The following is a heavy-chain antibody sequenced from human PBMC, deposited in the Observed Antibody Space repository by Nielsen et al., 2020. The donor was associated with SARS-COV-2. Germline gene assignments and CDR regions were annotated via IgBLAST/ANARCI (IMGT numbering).Heavy chain of an antibody. V-gene: IGHV3-53*01. CDR1: GFIVSNNY. Sequence: GGSLRLSCAASGFIVSNNYMSWVRQAPGKGLEWVSAIHRGGSTNYADSVKGRFTISRDNSKNTLYLQMNSLRAEDTAVYYCARFRSGGYWYFDVWGRGTLVTVSS. J-gene: IGHJ2*01. CDR3: ARFRSGGYWYFDV. D-gene: IGHD3-3*01. CDR2: IHRGGST.